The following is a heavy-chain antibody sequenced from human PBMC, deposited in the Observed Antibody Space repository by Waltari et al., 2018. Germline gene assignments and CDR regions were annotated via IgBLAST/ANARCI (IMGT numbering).Heavy chain of an antibody. Sequence: QVQLVQSGAEVKKPGSSVKVSCKASGGTLSSYAISWVRQAPGQGLAWMGGIIPIFGTANYAQKFQGRVTITADESTSTAYMELSSLRSEDTAVYYCARGGQTIFGVVIAGGFYGMDVWGQGTTVTVSS. CDR2: IIPIFGTA. J-gene: IGHJ6*02. D-gene: IGHD3-3*01. V-gene: IGHV1-69*13. CDR3: ARGGQTIFGVVIAGGFYGMDV. CDR1: GGTLSSYA.